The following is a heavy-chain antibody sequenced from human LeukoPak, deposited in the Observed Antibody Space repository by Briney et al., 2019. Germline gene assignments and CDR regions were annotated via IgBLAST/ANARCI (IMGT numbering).Heavy chain of an antibody. D-gene: IGHD2-21*02. J-gene: IGHJ4*02. V-gene: IGHV3-74*01. CDR2: INSDGSST. CDR3: ARPVCGGDCYPYDY. CDR1: GFXFSSYW. Sequence: GGSLRLSCAASGFXFSSYWMHWVRQAPGKGLVWVSRINSDGSSTSYADFVKGRFTISRDNAKNTLYLQMNSLRAEDTAVYYCARPVCGGDCYPYDYWGQGTLVTVSS.